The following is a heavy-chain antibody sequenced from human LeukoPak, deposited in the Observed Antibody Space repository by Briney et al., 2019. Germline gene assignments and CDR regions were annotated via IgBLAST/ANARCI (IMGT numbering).Heavy chain of an antibody. CDR1: GGTFSSYA. D-gene: IGHD5-24*01. Sequence: GASVKVSCKASGGTFSSYAISWVRQAPGQGLEWMGGIIPIFGTANYAQKFQGRVTITADESTSTAYMELGSLRSEDTAVYYCARSATIPPFTFDYWGQGTLVTVSS. J-gene: IGHJ4*02. CDR3: ARSATIPPFTFDY. CDR2: IIPIFGTA. V-gene: IGHV1-69*13.